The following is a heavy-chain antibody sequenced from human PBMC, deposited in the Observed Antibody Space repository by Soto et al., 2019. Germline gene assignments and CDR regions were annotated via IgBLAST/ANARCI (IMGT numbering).Heavy chain of an antibody. CDR3: ASTSVTTYWFDP. CDR2: INHSGST. J-gene: IGHJ5*02. V-gene: IGHV4-34*01. CDR1: GGSFSGYY. D-gene: IGHD4-17*01. Sequence: SETLSLTCAVYGGSFSGYYWSWIRQPQGKGLEWIGEINHSGSTNYNPSLKSRVTISVDTSKNQFSLKLSSVTAADTAVYYCASTSVTTYWFDPWGQGTLVTVSS.